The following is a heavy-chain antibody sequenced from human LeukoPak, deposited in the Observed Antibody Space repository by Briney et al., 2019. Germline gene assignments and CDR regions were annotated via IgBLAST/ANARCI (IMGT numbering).Heavy chain of an antibody. Sequence: PGRSLRLSCAASGFTFSSYAMHWVRQAPGKGLEWVAVISYDGSNKYYADSVKGRFTISRDNSKNTLYLQMNSLRAEDTAVYYCARAGDVVVVAATDVWFDPWGQGTLVTVSS. CDR2: ISYDGSNK. CDR3: ARAGDVVVVAATDVWFDP. V-gene: IGHV3-30*04. CDR1: GFTFSSYA. J-gene: IGHJ5*02. D-gene: IGHD2-15*01.